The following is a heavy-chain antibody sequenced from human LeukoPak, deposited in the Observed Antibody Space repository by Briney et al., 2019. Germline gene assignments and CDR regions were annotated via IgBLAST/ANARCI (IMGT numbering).Heavy chain of an antibody. CDR3: AREVDATTDY. CDR2: ISSSRSYI. V-gene: IGHV3-21*01. D-gene: IGHD2-15*01. Sequence: AESLTLSCAASGFTFSSYSMNWVRQAPGKGLEWVSSISSSRSYIYYADPVKGRFTISRDNARNSLCLQMNSLRAEDTAVYYWAREVDATTDYWGEGTLVTVSS. CDR1: GFTFSSYS. J-gene: IGHJ4*02.